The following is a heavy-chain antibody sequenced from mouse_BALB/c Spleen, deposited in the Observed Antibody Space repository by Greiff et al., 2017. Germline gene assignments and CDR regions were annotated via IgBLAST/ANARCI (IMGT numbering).Heavy chain of an antibody. CDR3: ARRIAYYYGSPYYFDY. CDR1: GYTFSSYW. J-gene: IGHJ2*01. CDR2: ILPGSGST. Sequence: VQLQQSGAELMKPGASVKISCKATGYTFSSYWIEWVKQRPGHGLEWIGEILPGSGSTNYNEKFKGKATFTADTSSNTAYMQLSSLTSEDSAVYYCARRIAYYYGSPYYFDYWGQGTTLTVSS. V-gene: IGHV1-9*01. D-gene: IGHD1-1*01.